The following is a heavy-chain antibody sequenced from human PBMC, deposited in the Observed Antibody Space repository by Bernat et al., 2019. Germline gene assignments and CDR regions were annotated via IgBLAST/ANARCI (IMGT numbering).Heavy chain of an antibody. V-gene: IGHV4-34*01. D-gene: IGHD3-9*01. CDR1: GGSFSGYY. CDR2: INHSGST. CDR3: ARDYYDILTGYSFDY. J-gene: IGHJ4*02. Sequence: QVQLQQWGAGLLKPSETLSLTCAVYGGSFSGYYWSWIRQPPGKGLEWIGEINHSGSTNYNPSLKSRVTISVDTSKNQFSLKLSSVTAADTAVYYCARDYYDILTGYSFDYWGQGTLVTVSS.